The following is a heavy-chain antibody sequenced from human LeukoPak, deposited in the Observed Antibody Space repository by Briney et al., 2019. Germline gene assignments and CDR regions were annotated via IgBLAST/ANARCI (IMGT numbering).Heavy chain of an antibody. D-gene: IGHD6-13*01. CDR3: AKIIAAAGYYYYYYMDV. CDR1: GFTFSSYG. Sequence: GGSLRLSCAASGFTFSSYGMHWVRQAPGKGLEWVAFIRYDGSNKYYVDSVKGRFTISRDNSKNTLYLQMNSLRAEDTAVYYCAKIIAAAGYYYYYYMDVWGKGTTVTVSS. V-gene: IGHV3-30*02. J-gene: IGHJ6*03. CDR2: IRYDGSNK.